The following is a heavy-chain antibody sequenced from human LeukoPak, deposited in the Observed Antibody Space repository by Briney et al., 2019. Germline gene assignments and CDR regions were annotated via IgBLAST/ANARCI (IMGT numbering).Heavy chain of an antibody. V-gene: IGHV4-4*09. J-gene: IGHJ5*02. D-gene: IGHD1-26*01. CDR3: ARLVGATRTENWFDP. Sequence: PSETLSLTCTVSGGSISSYYWSWIRQPPGKGLEWIGYIYASGSTSYNPSLKSRVTISVDTSKNQFSLKLSPVTAADTAVYCCARLVGATRTENWFDPWGQGTLVTVSS. CDR1: GGSISSYY. CDR2: IYASGST.